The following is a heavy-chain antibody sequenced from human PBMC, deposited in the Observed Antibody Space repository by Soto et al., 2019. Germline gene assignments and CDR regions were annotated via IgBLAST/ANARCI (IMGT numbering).Heavy chain of an antibody. D-gene: IGHD3-3*01. J-gene: IGHJ3*02. CDR1: GYTITSYG. CDR2: ISAYNGNT. V-gene: IGHV1-18*04. CDR3: AREVEWLLAQGAFDI. Sequence: GASVKVSCKASGYTITSYGICWVRQDPGQRLEWMGWISAYNGNTNYAQNLQGRVTMTTDTSTSTAYRELRSLRSDDTAVYFCAREVEWLLAQGAFDIWGQGTRVTV.